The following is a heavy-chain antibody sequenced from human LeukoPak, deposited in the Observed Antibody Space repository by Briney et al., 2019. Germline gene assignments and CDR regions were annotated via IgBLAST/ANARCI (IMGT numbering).Heavy chain of an antibody. V-gene: IGHV4-34*01. D-gene: IGHD6-19*01. CDR1: GGSFSGYY. CDR2: INHSGST. J-gene: IGHJ4*02. Sequence: PSETLSLTCAVYGGSFSGYYWSWIRQPPGKGLEWIGEINHSGSTNYNPSLKSRVTISVDTFKNQFSLKLSSVTAADTAVYYCARGRGSSGWYYFDYWGQGTLVTFSS. CDR3: ARGRGSSGWYYFDY.